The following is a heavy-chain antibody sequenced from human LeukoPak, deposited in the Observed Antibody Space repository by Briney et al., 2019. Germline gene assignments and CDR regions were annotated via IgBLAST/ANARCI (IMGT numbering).Heavy chain of an antibody. D-gene: IGHD1/OR15-1a*01. CDR1: GFTFSIYA. Sequence: PGGSLRLSCAASGFTFSIYAMSWVRQAPRKGLEWVSAISNSGGNTYYADSVKGRFTISRDNSKNTLYLQLNSLRAEDTAIYYCAQNWNMNYWGQGTLVTVSS. CDR2: ISNSGGNT. J-gene: IGHJ4*02. V-gene: IGHV3-23*01. CDR3: AQNWNMNY.